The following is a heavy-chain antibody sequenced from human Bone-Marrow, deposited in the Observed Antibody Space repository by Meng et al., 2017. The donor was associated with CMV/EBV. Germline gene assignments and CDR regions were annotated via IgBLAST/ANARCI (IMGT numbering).Heavy chain of an antibody. V-gene: IGHV2-5*01. CDR1: GFSLSTSGVG. CDR2: IYWNDDK. D-gene: IGHD3-22*01. J-gene: IGHJ4*02. CDR3: AHTFGYDSYFDY. Sequence: CTFSGFSLSTSGVGVGWIRQPPGKALEWLALIYWNDDKRYSPSLKSRLTITKDTSKNQVVLTMTNMDPVDTATYYCAHTFGYDSYFDYWGLGTLVTVSS.